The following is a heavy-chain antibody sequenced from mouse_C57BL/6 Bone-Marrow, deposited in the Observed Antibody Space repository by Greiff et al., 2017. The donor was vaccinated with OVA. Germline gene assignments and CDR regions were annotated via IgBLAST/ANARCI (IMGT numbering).Heavy chain of an antibody. D-gene: IGHD2-12*01. CDR2: LDPSDSYT. CDR3: ASGYYRPWFAY. V-gene: IGHV1-69*01. J-gene: IGHJ3*01. CDR1: GYTFTSYW. Sequence: VQLQQPGAELVMPGASVKLSCKASGYTFTSYWMHWVKQRPGQGLEWIGELDPSDSYTNYNQKFTGKSTLTVDKSSSTAYMQLSSLTSEDSAVYYCASGYYRPWFAYWGQGTLVTVSA.